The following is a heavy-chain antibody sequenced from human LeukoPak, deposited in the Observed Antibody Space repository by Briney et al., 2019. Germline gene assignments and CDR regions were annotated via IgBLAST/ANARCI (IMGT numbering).Heavy chain of an antibody. D-gene: IGHD3-10*01. V-gene: IGHV3-23*01. Sequence: GGSLRLSCAASGFTFSSNAMSWVRQAPGKGLEWVSVITGNGGRTYYADSVKGRFTISRDNSKNTLSLQMNSLRAEDTAVYYCAKDAVAPGSGGDYFDYWGQGTLVTVSS. CDR3: AKDAVAPGSGGDYFDY. CDR2: ITGNGGRT. J-gene: IGHJ4*02. CDR1: GFTFSSNA.